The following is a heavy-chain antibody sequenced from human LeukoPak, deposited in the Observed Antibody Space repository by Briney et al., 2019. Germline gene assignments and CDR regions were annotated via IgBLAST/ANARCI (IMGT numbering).Heavy chain of an antibody. J-gene: IGHJ4*02. CDR2: IYYNGNT. Sequence: SETLSLTCAVSGGSITNYYWHWIRQPPGKGLEWIGCIYYNGNTNYNPSLKSRVTISVDTSKNQFSLKLNSLTAADTAVYYCARTCSSAWHRLDYWGQGALVTVSS. V-gene: IGHV4-59*01. D-gene: IGHD6-19*01. CDR1: GGSITNYY. CDR3: ARTCSSAWHRLDY.